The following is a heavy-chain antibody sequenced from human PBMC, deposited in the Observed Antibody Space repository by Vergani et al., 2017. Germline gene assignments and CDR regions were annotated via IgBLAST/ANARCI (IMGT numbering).Heavy chain of an antibody. CDR1: GFTVSSNY. CDR2: IYSGGST. V-gene: IGHV3-53*01. Sequence: EVQLVESGGGLIQPGGSLRLSCAASGFTVSSNYMSWVRQAPGKGLEWVSVIYSGGSTYYADSVKGRFTISRDNAKNSLYLQMNSLRAEDTAVYYGAVDRIIAVRYYYYYMDVWGKGTTVTVSS. D-gene: IGHD6-6*01. J-gene: IGHJ6*03. CDR3: AVDRIIAVRYYYYYMDV.